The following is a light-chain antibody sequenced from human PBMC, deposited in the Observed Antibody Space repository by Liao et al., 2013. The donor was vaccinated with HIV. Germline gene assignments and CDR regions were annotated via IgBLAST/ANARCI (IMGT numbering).Light chain of an antibody. CDR1: TLGDKY. V-gene: IGLV3-1*01. CDR3: QAWDSNTSRV. Sequence: SYELTQPPSVSVSPGQTASISCSGDTLGDKYVSWYQQKPGQSPVLVIFQDNERPSGIPERFSGSNSGNAATLTISGTQAMDEADYYCQAWDSNTSRVFGGGTKLSV. CDR2: QDN. J-gene: IGLJ2*01.